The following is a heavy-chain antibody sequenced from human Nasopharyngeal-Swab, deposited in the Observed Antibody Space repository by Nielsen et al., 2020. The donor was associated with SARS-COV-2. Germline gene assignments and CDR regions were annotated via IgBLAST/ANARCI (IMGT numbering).Heavy chain of an antibody. J-gene: IGHJ5*02. D-gene: IGHD3-16*01. CDR3: GRDLGGRFST. CDR2: IDEHGSTI. CDR1: RFTFSSYW. V-gene: IGHV3-74*01. Sequence: GGSLRLSCVASRFTFSSYWMHWVRQVPGKGLVWVSRIDEHGSTINHADSVEGRFTISRDNAKNTLFLQMNSLRAEDTAVYYCGRDLGGRFSTWGQGTLVTVSS.